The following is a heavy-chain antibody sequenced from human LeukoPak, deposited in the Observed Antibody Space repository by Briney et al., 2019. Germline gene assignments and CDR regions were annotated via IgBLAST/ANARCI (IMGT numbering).Heavy chain of an antibody. V-gene: IGHV4-61*01. CDR3: ARDLHYFDY. Sequence: KPSETLSLTCTVSGGSVSSGSHYWSWIRQPPGKGLEWTGYIYYSGSTNYNPSLKSRVTISVDTSTNQFSLKLSSVTAADTAVYYCARDLHYFDYWGQGTLVTVSS. J-gene: IGHJ4*02. CDR2: IYYSGST. CDR1: GGSVSSGSHY.